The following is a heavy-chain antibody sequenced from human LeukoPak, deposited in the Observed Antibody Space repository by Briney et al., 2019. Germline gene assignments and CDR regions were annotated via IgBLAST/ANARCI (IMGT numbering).Heavy chain of an antibody. CDR3: ARVSHYYDSSGYWGYFDY. Sequence: PSGTLSLTCAVSGGSISSSNWWSWVRQPPGKGPEWIGEIYHSGSTNYNPSLKSRVTISVDKSKNQFSLKLSSVTAADTAVYYCARVSHYYDSSGYWGYFDYWGQGTLVTVSS. CDR1: GGSISSSNW. CDR2: IYHSGST. J-gene: IGHJ4*02. D-gene: IGHD3-22*01. V-gene: IGHV4-4*02.